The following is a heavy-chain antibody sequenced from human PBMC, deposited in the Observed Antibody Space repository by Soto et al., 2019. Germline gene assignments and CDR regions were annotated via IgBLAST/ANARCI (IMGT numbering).Heavy chain of an antibody. D-gene: IGHD5-12*01. Sequence: SETLSLTCTGSGASISSSYWIWIRQSSERGLEWIAYVYHTGATNYNPSLKSRVTISLDTSKGQFSLNLTSLTTADTAVYFCARGGNRYSNVASGVGGFDFWGQGSLVTVSS. J-gene: IGHJ4*02. CDR2: VYHTGAT. CDR3: ARGGNRYSNVASGVGGFDF. V-gene: IGHV4-59*01. CDR1: GASISSSY.